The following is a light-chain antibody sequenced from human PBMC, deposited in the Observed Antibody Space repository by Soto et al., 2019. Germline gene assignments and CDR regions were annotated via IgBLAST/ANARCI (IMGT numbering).Light chain of an antibody. J-gene: IGLJ3*02. CDR2: RNN. CDR1: SSNIGRNY. Sequence: QSVLSQPPSASGTPGQRVTISCSGSSSNIGRNYVYWYQQVPGTAPKLLIFRNNQRPSGVPDRFSGSKSGTSASLAISGLRSEDEADYFRAAWDYSLSGYWVFGGGTKLTVL. CDR3: AAWDYSLSGYWV. V-gene: IGLV1-47*01.